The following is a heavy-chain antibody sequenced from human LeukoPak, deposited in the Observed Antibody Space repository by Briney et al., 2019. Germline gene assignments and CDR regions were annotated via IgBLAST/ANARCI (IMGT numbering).Heavy chain of an antibody. CDR1: GFTFSSYI. J-gene: IGHJ3*02. V-gene: IGHV3-21*01. D-gene: IGHD3/OR15-3a*01. CDR3: ARVGDRGLDDAFDI. CDR2: SYSRSSHK. Sequence: PGGSLRLSCAASGFTFSSYIMNWVRQAPGKGLEWVSSSYSRSSHKYYADSVKGRFTISRDNAKNSLYLQMNSLRAEDTAMYYCARVGDRGLDDAFDIWGQGTMVTVSS.